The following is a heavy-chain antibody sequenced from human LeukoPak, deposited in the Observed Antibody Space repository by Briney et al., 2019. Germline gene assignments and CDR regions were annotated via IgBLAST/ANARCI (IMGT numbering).Heavy chain of an antibody. V-gene: IGHV4-4*09. CDR1: GDSISGYY. Sequence: KTSETLSLTCTVSGDSISGYYWSWIRQPPGKGLEWIGYIYTSGSTNYNPSLQSRVTISVDTSKSRFSLKLGSVTAADTAVYFCARQLSSSSSFDYWGQGTLVTVSS. J-gene: IGHJ4*02. CDR3: ARQLSSSSSFDY. CDR2: IYTSGST. D-gene: IGHD6-6*01.